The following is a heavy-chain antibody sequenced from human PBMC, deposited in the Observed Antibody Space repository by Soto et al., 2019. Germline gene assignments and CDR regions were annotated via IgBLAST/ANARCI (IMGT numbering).Heavy chain of an antibody. V-gene: IGHV3-33*01. CDR3: ASAGGVWFVEPNYGMDV. Sequence: QVQLVESGGGVVQPGRSLRLSCAASGFTFSSYGMHWVRQAPGKGLEWVAVIWYDGSNKYYADSVKGRFTISRDNSKNTLYLQMNSLRAEDTAVYYCASAGGVWFVEPNYGMDVWGQGTTVTVSS. J-gene: IGHJ6*02. D-gene: IGHD3-10*01. CDR2: IWYDGSNK. CDR1: GFTFSSYG.